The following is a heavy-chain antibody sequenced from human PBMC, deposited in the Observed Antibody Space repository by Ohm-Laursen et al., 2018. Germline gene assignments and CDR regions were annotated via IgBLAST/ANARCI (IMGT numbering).Heavy chain of an antibody. CDR2: INHSGST. CDR3: ARGGRRYYYYYGMDV. J-gene: IGHJ6*02. CDR1: GGPFSAYY. Sequence: SDTLSLTCVVYGGPFSAYYWSWIRRPPGKGLASIGAINHSGSTNYNPSLKSRVTISVDTSKNQFSLKLSSVTAADTAVYYCARGGRRYYYYYGMDVWGQGTTVTVSS. V-gene: IGHV4-34*01.